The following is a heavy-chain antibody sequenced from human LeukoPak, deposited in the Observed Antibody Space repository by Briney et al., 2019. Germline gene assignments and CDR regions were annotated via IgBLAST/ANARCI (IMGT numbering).Heavy chain of an antibody. CDR3: ARDGKPRAAAGYGFYYYYMDV. V-gene: IGHV4-61*02. CDR1: GGSISSGSYY. CDR2: IYTSGST. Sequence: SETLSLTCTVSGGSISSGSYYWSWIRQPAGKGLEWIGRIYTSGSTNYNPSLKSRATISVDTSKNQFSLKLSSVTAADTAVYYCARDGKPRAAAGYGFYYYYMDVWGKGTTVTVSS. D-gene: IGHD6-13*01. J-gene: IGHJ6*03.